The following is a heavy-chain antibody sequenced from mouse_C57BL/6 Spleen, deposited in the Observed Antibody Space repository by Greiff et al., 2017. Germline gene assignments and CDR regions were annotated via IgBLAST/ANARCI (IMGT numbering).Heavy chain of an antibody. V-gene: IGHV7-3*01. CDR3: GRYSYYGQYAMDY. CDR1: GFTFTDYY. J-gene: IGHJ4*01. D-gene: IGHD1-2*01. CDR2: IRNKANGYTT. Sequence: EVKLMESGGGLVQPGGSLSLSCAASGFTFTDYYMSWVRQPPGKALEWLGFIRNKANGYTTEYSASVKGRFTISRDNSQSILYLQMNALRAEDSATYYCGRYSYYGQYAMDYWGQGTSVTVSS.